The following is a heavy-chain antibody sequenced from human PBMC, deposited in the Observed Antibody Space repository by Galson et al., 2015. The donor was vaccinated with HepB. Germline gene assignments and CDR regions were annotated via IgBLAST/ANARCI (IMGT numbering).Heavy chain of an antibody. Sequence: SVKVSCKASGYTFTSYGISWVRQAPGQGLEWMGWISAYNGNTNYAQKLQGRVTMTTDTSTSTAYMELRSLRSDDTAVYYCATLIAAAGLFDYWGQGTLVTVSS. V-gene: IGHV1-18*01. D-gene: IGHD6-13*01. J-gene: IGHJ4*02. CDR1: GYTFTSYG. CDR3: ATLIAAAGLFDY. CDR2: ISAYNGNT.